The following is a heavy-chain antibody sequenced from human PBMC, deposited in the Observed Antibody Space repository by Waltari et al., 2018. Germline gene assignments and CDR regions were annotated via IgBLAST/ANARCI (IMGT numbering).Heavy chain of an antibody. V-gene: IGHV3-53*01. CDR1: GFTVSNYY. CDR2: INSGGDT. J-gene: IGHJ2*01. CDR3: ARDVAGYYYFDL. Sequence: EVQLVESGGGLIQPGGSLRLSCAASGFTVSNYYMSWVRQAPGKGLEWVLVINSGGDTHYADSVKGRFTISRDNSKNTIYLQLNTLRAEDTALYYCARDVAGYYYFDLWGRGTLVTV.